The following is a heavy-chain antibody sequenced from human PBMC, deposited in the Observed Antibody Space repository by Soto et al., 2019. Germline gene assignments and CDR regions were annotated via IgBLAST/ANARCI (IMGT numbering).Heavy chain of an antibody. Sequence: EVQLLESGGGLVQPGGSLRLSCAASGSIFSTYAMSWVRQAPGKGLEWVSVISGSGGSTYYADSVKGRFTISRDNSKNTLYLQMNSLRVEDTAVYYCARSGSGWYQFDYWGQGTLVTVSS. J-gene: IGHJ4*02. D-gene: IGHD6-19*01. CDR2: ISGSGGST. CDR3: ARSGSGWYQFDY. V-gene: IGHV3-23*01. CDR1: GSIFSTYA.